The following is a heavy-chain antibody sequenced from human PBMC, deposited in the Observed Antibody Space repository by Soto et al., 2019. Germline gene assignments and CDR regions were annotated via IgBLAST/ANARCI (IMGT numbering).Heavy chain of an antibody. J-gene: IGHJ4*02. CDR1: GGSISSGGYY. V-gene: IGHV4-31*03. CDR2: IYYSGST. Sequence: ASETLSLTCTVSGGSISSGGYYWSWIRQHPGKGLEWIGYIYYSGSTYYNPSLKSRVTISVDTSKNQFSLKLSSVTAADTAVYYYARGYSGSYYAGRYFDYWGQGTLVTVSS. CDR3: ARGYSGSYYAGRYFDY. D-gene: IGHD1-26*01.